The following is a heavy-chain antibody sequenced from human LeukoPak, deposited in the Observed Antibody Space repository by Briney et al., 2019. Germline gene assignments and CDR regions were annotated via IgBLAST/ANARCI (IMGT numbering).Heavy chain of an antibody. CDR2: RYSRGSP. CDR3: ARHVSWYSGGFEL. J-gene: IGHJ3*01. CDR1: GGSIGTGY. D-gene: IGHD2-15*01. Sequence: SETLPLTCSVSGGSIGTGYWSWIRQPPGRQLQEIGFRYSRGSPTYNPSLQSRVAMSIDMSKNQFYLKLSSVTAADTAVYYCARHVSWYSGGFELWGQGTMVTVSS. V-gene: IGHV4-4*09.